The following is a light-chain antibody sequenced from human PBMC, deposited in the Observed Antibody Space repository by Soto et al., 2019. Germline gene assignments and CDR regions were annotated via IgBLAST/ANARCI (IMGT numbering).Light chain of an antibody. Sequence: DIQMTQSPSTLSASVGDRVTITCRASQSISSWLAWYQQKPGKAPNLLIYKASYLESGVPSRFSGSGSGTEFTLTIRNLQPDDFATYYCQQYTSYPWTFGQGTKLEI. CDR3: QQYTSYPWT. J-gene: IGKJ2*02. CDR2: KAS. CDR1: QSISSW. V-gene: IGKV1-5*03.